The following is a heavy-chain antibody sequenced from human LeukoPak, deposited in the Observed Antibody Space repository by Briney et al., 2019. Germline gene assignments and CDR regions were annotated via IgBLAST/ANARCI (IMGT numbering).Heavy chain of an antibody. CDR2: ISDSGNT. Sequence: GVSLRLSCAASGFTLSSYAMSWVRQAPGKGLEWVSAISDSGNTYHADSVKGRFTISRDSSKNTLFLQMNRRRPEDAAVYYCAKAPVTTCRGAYCYPFDYWGQGTLVTVSS. CDR1: GFTLSSYA. CDR3: AKAPVTTCRGAYCYPFDY. D-gene: IGHD2-21*01. J-gene: IGHJ4*02. V-gene: IGHV3-23*01.